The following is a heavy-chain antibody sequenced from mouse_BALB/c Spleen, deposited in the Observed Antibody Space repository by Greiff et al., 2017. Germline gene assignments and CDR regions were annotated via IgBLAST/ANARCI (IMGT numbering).Heavy chain of an antibody. D-gene: IGHD2-10*02. CDR1: GFTFSSFG. J-gene: IGHJ3*01. Sequence: EVQLVESGGGLVQPGGSRKLSCAASGFTFSSFGMHWVRQAPEKGLEWVAYISSGSSTIYYADTVKGRFTISRDNPKNTLFLQMTSLRSEDTAMYYCARQYGNYWFAYWGQGTLVTVSA. CDR3: ARQYGNYWFAY. V-gene: IGHV5-17*02. CDR2: ISSGSSTI.